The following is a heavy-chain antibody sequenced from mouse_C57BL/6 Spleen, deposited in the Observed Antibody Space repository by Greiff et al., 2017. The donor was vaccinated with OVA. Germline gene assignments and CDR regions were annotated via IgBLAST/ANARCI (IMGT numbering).Heavy chain of an antibody. V-gene: IGHV2-9-1*01. D-gene: IGHD1-1*01. CDR1: GFSLTSYA. CDR3: ATHYYGSSPWFAY. CDR2: IWTGGGT. Sequence: VHLVESGPGLVAPSQSLSITCTVSGFSLTSYAISWVRQPPGKGLEWLGVIWTGGGTNYNSALKSRLSISKDNSKSQVFLKMNSLQTDDTARYYCATHYYGSSPWFAYWGQGTLVTVSA. J-gene: IGHJ3*01.